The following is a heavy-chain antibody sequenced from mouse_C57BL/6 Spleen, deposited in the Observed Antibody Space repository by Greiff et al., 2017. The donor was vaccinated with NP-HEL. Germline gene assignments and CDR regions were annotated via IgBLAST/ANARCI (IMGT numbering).Heavy chain of an antibody. Sequence: EVKLMESGEGLVKPGGSLKLSCAASGFTFSSYAMSWVRQTPEKRLEWVAYISSGGDYIYYADTVKGRFTISRDNARNTLYLQMSSLKSEDTAMYYCTRDRGTGTERVWFAYWGQGTLVTVSA. CDR1: GFTFSSYA. CDR2: ISSGGDYI. CDR3: TRDRGTGTERVWFAY. J-gene: IGHJ3*01. V-gene: IGHV5-9-1*02. D-gene: IGHD4-1*01.